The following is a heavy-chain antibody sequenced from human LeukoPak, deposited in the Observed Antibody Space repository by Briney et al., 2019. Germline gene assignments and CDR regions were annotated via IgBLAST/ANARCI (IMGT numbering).Heavy chain of an antibody. J-gene: IGHJ4*02. V-gene: IGHV1-69*01. Sequence: ASVKVSCKASGGTLSSYAISWVRQAPGQGLEWMGGIIPIFGTANYAQKFQGRVTITADESTSTAYMELSSLRSEDTAVYYCARAHQPYYYDSSGYYPGYYWGQGTLVTVSS. CDR3: ARAHQPYYYDSSGYYPGYY. CDR2: IIPIFGTA. D-gene: IGHD3-22*01. CDR1: GGTLSSYA.